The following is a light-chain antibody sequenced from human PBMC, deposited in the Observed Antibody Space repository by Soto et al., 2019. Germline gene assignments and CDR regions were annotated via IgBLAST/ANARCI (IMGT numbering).Light chain of an antibody. Sequence: DIQMTQSPSSLSASVGDRVTITCRASKTINNYLNWYQQKPGKAPKLLIYAASSLQSGVPSRFSGSGAGTDFTLTISSLQAEDSATYFCQESITAPLTFGGGTKVEVK. CDR2: AAS. CDR3: QESITAPLT. V-gene: IGKV1-39*01. J-gene: IGKJ4*01. CDR1: KTINNY.